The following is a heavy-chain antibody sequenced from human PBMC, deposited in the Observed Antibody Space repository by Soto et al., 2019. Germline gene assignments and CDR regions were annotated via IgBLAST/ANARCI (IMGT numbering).Heavy chain of an antibody. D-gene: IGHD3-3*01. Sequence: GGSLRLSCAASGFTVSNSYMSWVRQSPGKGLAWVSVIYSGGSTYYADSVKGRFTISRDSSKNTLYLQMNSLRAEDTAVYYCARGFQSSFSYWGPGTLVTVSS. CDR1: GFTVSNSY. V-gene: IGHV3-53*01. CDR3: ARGFQSSFSY. CDR2: IYSGGST. J-gene: IGHJ4*02.